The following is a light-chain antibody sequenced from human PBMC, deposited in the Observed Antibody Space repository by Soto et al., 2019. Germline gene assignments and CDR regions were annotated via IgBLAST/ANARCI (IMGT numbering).Light chain of an antibody. CDR1: QSVSSSY. CDR3: QQYSSSRT. Sequence: EIVLTQSPGTLSLSRGERATLSCRVSQSVSSSYLAWYQQKPGQAPRLLIYDASSRATGIPDRFSGSGSGTDFTLTISRLEPEDFAVYYCQQYSSSRTFGQGTKVDI. J-gene: IGKJ1*01. CDR2: DAS. V-gene: IGKV3-20*01.